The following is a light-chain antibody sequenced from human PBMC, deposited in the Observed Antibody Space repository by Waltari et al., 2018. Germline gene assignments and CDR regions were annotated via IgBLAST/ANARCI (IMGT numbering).Light chain of an antibody. CDR3: QHYGSSSYT. CDR1: QKIISSY. J-gene: IGKJ2*01. V-gene: IGKV3-20*01. CDR2: GAS. Sequence: IVLTQSLGTVSLSPGERDTLSCSGSQKIISSYLAWYQQKPGQAPRLLIYGASSRATGIPDRFSGSGSGTDFTLTISRLEPEDFAVYYCQHYGSSSYTFGQGTKLEI.